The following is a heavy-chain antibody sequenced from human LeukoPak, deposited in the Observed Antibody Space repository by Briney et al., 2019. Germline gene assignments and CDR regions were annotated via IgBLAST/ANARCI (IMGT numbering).Heavy chain of an antibody. CDR2: IYYSGST. V-gene: IGHV4-59*01. J-gene: IGHJ4*02. CDR1: GGSISSYY. CDR3: ARGADGTYYYGSGSYLLFRYFDY. Sequence: SEILSLTCTVSGGSISSYYWSWIRQPPGKGLEWIGYIYYSGSTNYNPSLKSRVTISVDTSKNQFSLKLSSVTAADTAVYYCARGADGTYYYGSGSYLLFRYFDYWGQGTLVTVSS. D-gene: IGHD3-10*01.